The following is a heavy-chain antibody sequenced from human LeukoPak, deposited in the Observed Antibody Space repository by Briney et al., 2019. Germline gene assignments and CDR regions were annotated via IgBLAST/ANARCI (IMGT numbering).Heavy chain of an antibody. CDR1: GASISISY. D-gene: IGHD3-22*01. J-gene: IGHJ3*02. CDR2: IYYNVNT. V-gene: IGHV4-59*01. CDR3: VRGNYDNRGYSNAFDI. Sequence: PSGTLSLTCTVSGASISISYWSWIRQPPGKRLEWIGFIYYNVNTNSNPSLKSRVTISVDTSKNQFSLKLSSVTAADTAVYYCVRGNYDNRGYSNAFDIWGQGAMVTVSS.